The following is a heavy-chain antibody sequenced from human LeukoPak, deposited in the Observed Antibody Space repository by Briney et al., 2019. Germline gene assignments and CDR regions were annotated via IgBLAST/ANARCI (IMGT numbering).Heavy chain of an antibody. D-gene: IGHD1-14*01. CDR3: ARATGAFDI. J-gene: IGHJ3*02. CDR2: SRNKANSYTT. Sequence: GGSLRLSCAASGFTFRDHYMYWVRQAPGKGLEWVGRSRNKANSYTTEYAASVKGRFTISRDDSKNSLYLQMNSLKTEDTAVYYCARATGAFDIWGQGTMVTVSS. V-gene: IGHV3-72*01. CDR1: GFTFRDHY.